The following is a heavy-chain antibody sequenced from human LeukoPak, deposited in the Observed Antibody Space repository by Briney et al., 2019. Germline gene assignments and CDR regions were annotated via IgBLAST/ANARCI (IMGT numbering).Heavy chain of an antibody. Sequence: PGGSLRLSCAASGFIFTTYAMSWVRQAPGKGREWVSAISGSGGSTYYADSVKGRFTISRDNSKNTLYLQMNSLRAEDTSVYYCAKGGSGWYSAYYYYGMDVWGQGTTVTVSS. CDR3: AKGGSGWYSAYYYYGMDV. CDR2: ISGSGGST. CDR1: GFIFTTYA. V-gene: IGHV3-23*01. J-gene: IGHJ6*02. D-gene: IGHD6-19*01.